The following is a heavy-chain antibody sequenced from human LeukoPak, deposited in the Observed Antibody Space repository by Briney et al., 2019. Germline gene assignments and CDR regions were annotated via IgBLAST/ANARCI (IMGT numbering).Heavy chain of an antibody. CDR2: ISYDGSNK. J-gene: IGHJ4*02. D-gene: IGHD1-26*01. V-gene: IGHV3-30*18. CDR1: GFTFSSYG. Sequence: PGGSLRLSCAASGFTFSSYGMHWVRQAPGKGLEWVAVISYDGSNKYYADSVKGRFTISRDNSKNTLYLQMNSLRAEDTAVYYCAKDHEIVGATYFDYWGQGTLVTVSS. CDR3: AKDHEIVGATYFDY.